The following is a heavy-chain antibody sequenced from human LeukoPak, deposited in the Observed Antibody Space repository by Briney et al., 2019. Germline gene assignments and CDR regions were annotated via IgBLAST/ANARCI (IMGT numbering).Heavy chain of an antibody. CDR1: GFTFSSYV. CDR2: ISGSGGNT. Sequence: GGSLRLSCAASGFTFSSYVMSWVRQAPGKGLEWVSAISGSGGNTYYADSVKGRFTISRDNSKNTLYLQMNSLRAEDTAVYYCARDGARIAAAGYYFDYWGQGTLVTVSS. V-gene: IGHV3-23*01. J-gene: IGHJ4*02. CDR3: ARDGARIAAAGYYFDY. D-gene: IGHD6-13*01.